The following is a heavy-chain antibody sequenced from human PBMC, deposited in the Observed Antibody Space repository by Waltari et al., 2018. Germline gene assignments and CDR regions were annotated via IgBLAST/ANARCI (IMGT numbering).Heavy chain of an antibody. Sequence: QAHLVLSGAELKKPGSSVKVSCKASGYTFNAFYIHWVRQAPGQGPAWLGWINPHSSATRYARQFQGRVTLTADRAIDTAYMELNSLKSDDTAMYYCAREGDYGSYFEVGGQGTLVTVAS. CDR2: INPHSSAT. J-gene: IGHJ4*02. CDR3: AREGDYGSYFEV. D-gene: IGHD4-17*01. CDR1: GYTFNAFY. V-gene: IGHV1-2*02.